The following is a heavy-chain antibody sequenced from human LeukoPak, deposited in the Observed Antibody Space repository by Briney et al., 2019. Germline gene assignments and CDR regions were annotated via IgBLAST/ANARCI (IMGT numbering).Heavy chain of an antibody. Sequence: PSETLSLTCTVSGGSISNSSYYWGWIRQPPGKGLEWIWSMYYSGSTYYNPSLKSRATRSVDTSKNQFSLKLSSVTAADTAVYYCARHGRMGTINPSYWGQGTLVTVSS. CDR2: MYYSGST. CDR3: ARHGRMGTINPSY. J-gene: IGHJ4*02. D-gene: IGHD5-24*01. V-gene: IGHV4-39*01. CDR1: GGSISNSSYY.